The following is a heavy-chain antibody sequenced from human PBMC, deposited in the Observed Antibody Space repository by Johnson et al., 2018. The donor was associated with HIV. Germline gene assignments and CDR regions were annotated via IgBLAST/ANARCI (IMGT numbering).Heavy chain of an antibody. Sequence: VQLVESGGGLVQPGGSLRLSCAGSGYIFRNYWMHWVRQAPGKGLVWVARIYSDGSITSYADSVKGRFTISRDNAENSLYLQMNSLRAEDTAVYYCARGSRYTFDNDDVHLLHAFDIWGQGTMVTVSS. CDR3: ARGSRYTFDNDDVHLLHAFDI. V-gene: IGHV3-74*02. CDR2: IYSDGSIT. CDR1: GYIFRNYW. J-gene: IGHJ3*02. D-gene: IGHD3-16*01.